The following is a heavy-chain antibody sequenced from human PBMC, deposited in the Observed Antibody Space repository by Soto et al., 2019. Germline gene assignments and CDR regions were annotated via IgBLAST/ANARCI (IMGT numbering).Heavy chain of an antibody. CDR1: GGPFSSQA. CDR2: IIPLRGST. V-gene: IGHV1-69*01. Sequence: QVQVEQSGAEVKKPGSSLKVSCKTSGGPFSSQAFNWVRQARGHGLEWMGGIIPLRGSTTYAQKFQDRVTFTADESTSTVLIELRSLRSEETATYFCARSDGPYFDSVVDVWGRGTTVTVSS. CDR3: ARSDGPYFDSVVDV. D-gene: IGHD3-16*01. J-gene: IGHJ6*02.